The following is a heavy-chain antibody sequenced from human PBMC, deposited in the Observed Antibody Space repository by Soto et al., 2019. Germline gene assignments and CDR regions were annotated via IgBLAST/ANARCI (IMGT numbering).Heavy chain of an antibody. J-gene: IGHJ4*02. CDR3: ASAGYCSSTSCPKGSPDY. D-gene: IGHD2-2*01. CDR1: GGSFSGYY. CDR2: INHSGST. V-gene: IGHV4-34*01. Sequence: QVQLQQWGAGLLKPSETLSLTCAVYGGSFSGYYWSWIRQPPGKGLEWIGEINHSGSTNYNPSLKSRVTISVDTSKNQFSLKLSSVTAADTAVYYCASAGYCSSTSCPKGSPDYWGQGTLVTVSS.